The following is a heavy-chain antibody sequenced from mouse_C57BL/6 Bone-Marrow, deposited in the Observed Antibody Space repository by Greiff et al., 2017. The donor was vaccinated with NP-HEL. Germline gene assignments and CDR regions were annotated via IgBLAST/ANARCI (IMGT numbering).Heavy chain of an antibody. V-gene: IGHV1-64*01. Sequence: VKLQQPGAELVKPGASVKLSCKASGYTFTSYWMHWVKQRPGQGLEWIGMIHPNSGSTNYNEKFKSKATLTVDKSSSTAYMQLSSLTSEDSAVYYCARGGYYVHWYFDVWGTGTTVTVSS. CDR3: ARGGYYVHWYFDV. CDR2: IHPNSGST. J-gene: IGHJ1*03. CDR1: GYTFTSYW. D-gene: IGHD2-3*01.